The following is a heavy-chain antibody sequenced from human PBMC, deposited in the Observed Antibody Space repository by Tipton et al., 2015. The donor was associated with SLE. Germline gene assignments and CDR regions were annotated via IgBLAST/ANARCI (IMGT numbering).Heavy chain of an antibody. CDR1: GASITTEGYS. V-gene: IGHV4-30-2*01. CDR2: IFHTGSA. D-gene: IGHD3-22*01. Sequence: LRLSCVVSGASITTEGYSWSWLRQPPGKGLEWIGYIFHTGSAYYNPSLRSRLTISLDRSNNQFSLKLRSMTAADTAVYHCARGYYENSGYYSFDYWGLGALVTVSS. CDR3: ARGYYENSGYYSFDY. J-gene: IGHJ4*02.